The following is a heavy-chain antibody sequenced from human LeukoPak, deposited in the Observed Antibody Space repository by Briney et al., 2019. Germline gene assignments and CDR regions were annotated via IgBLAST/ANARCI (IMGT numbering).Heavy chain of an antibody. J-gene: IGHJ4*02. CDR3: ARGAYMFDY. D-gene: IGHD3-16*01. V-gene: IGHV3-7*04. CDR2: IKQDGSEK. Sequence: PGGSLRLSCALSGYPLSRHWMSWVRQAPGKGLEWVANIKQDGSEKYYVDSVKGRFTISRDNAKKSLYLQMNSLRGEDTAVYYCARGAYMFDYWGQGTLVTDSS. CDR1: GYPLSRHW.